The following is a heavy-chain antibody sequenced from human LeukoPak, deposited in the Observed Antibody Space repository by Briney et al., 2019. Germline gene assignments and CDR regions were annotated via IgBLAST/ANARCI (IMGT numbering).Heavy chain of an antibody. V-gene: IGHV1-69*10. D-gene: IGHD6-13*01. Sequence: ASVKVSCKASGYTFTSYGISWVRQAPGQGLEWMGWIIPILGIANYAQKFQGRVTITADKSTSTAYMELSSLRSEDTAVYYCARARVGQQLVHNWFDPWGQGTLVTVSS. CDR2: IIPILGIA. J-gene: IGHJ5*02. CDR3: ARARVGQQLVHNWFDP. CDR1: GYTFTSYG.